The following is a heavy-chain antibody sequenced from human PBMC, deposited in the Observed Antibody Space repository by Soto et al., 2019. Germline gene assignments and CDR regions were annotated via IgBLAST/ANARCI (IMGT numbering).Heavy chain of an antibody. D-gene: IGHD3-3*02. J-gene: IGHJ2*01. Sequence: SSRVIKETGKGLEGVGRIKSKVAGGTTDYSAPVQGRFTMSRDDSKNTVHLQMSSLKPEDTAVYYCPTASTHFFFQAEAGIRDLSTVSAFLLKRSSDL. CDR3: PTASTHFFFQAEAGIRDLSTVSAFLLKRSSDL. V-gene: IGHV3-15*01. CDR2: IKSKVAGGTT.